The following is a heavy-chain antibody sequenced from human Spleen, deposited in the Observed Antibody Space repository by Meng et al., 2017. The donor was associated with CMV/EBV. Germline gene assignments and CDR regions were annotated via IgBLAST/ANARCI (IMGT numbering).Heavy chain of an antibody. D-gene: IGHD5-12*01. CDR2: IYHSGST. CDR1: GDSISITKW. CDR3: ARDLGTIMDY. Sequence: WETLSLTCGVSGDSISITKWWSWVRQPPGKGLEWIGEIYHSGSTNYNPSLKSRVTISVDKSKNQFSLKLSSVTAADTAVYYCARDLGTIMDYWGQGTLVTVSS. J-gene: IGHJ4*02. V-gene: IGHV4-4*02.